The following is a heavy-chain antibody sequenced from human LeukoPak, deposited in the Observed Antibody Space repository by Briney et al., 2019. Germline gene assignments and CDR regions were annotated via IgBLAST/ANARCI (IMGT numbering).Heavy chain of an antibody. CDR2: IRSKAYGETA. D-gene: IGHD1-1*01. CDR3: TRDRGAYNLYDY. Sequence: GGSLRLSCTVSGFTFGDYAMSWIRQAPGKGLEWVGFIRSKAYGETADYAASVKGRFTISRDDSKAIAYLQMNSLKTEDTAVYHCTRDRGAYNLYDYWGQGTLVTVSS. J-gene: IGHJ4*02. CDR1: GFTFGDYA. V-gene: IGHV3-49*03.